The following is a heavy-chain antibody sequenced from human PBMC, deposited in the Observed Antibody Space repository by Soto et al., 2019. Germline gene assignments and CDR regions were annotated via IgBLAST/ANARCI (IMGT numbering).Heavy chain of an antibody. V-gene: IGHV4-61*05. J-gene: IGHJ5*02. CDR3: ARGSLDYYGSGSYSNWFDP. CDR2: IYHSGST. CDR1: GDSISSSSQY. Sequence: SETLSLTCTVSGDSISSSSQYWGWILQPPGKELEYIGYIYHSGSTNYNPSLKSRVTISVDTSKTQFSLKLSSVTAADTAVYYCARGSLDYYGSGSYSNWFDPWGQGTLVTVSS. D-gene: IGHD3-10*01.